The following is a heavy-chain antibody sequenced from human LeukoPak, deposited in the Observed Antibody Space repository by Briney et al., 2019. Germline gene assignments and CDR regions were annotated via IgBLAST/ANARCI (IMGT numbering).Heavy chain of an antibody. CDR2: ISWNSGDI. D-gene: IGHD5-24*01. CDR1: GFTFGDYA. V-gene: IGHV3-9*01. CDR3: ARGPGMAARKRYCDF. Sequence: TGGSLRLSCAASGFTFGDYAMHWVRQAPGKGLEWVSGISWNSGDIFYVDSGKGRFTISRDNAKNSLYLQMDNLRAEDTAFYYCARGPGMAARKRYCDFWGQGTLVTVSS. J-gene: IGHJ4*02.